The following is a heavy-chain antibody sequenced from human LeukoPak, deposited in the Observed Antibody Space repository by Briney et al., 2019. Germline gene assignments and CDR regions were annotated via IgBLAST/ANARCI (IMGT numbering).Heavy chain of an antibody. D-gene: IGHD3-10*01. CDR1: GYTFTHQW. Sequence: GESLKISCRASGYTFTHQWIGWVRQKSGSGLEWMGIIYPRDSDTRYSPSFHGHVSISADTSINTAYLEWSRLEASDTAIYYCARHSDVIGAIWGQGTLVTVSS. J-gene: IGHJ4*02. CDR2: IYPRDSDT. CDR3: ARHSDVIGAI. V-gene: IGHV5-51*01.